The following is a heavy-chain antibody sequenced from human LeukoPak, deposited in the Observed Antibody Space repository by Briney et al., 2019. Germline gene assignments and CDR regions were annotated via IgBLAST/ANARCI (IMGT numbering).Heavy chain of an antibody. Sequence: GGSLRLSCAASGFTFRRYAMSWVRQAPGKWLEWVSAISGSGSGTYYADSVKGRFTVSRDNSKNTLYLQMNSLRAEDTAVYYCARDQGYSYGYAHYWGQGTLVTVSS. CDR2: ISGSGSGT. J-gene: IGHJ4*02. V-gene: IGHV3-23*01. CDR3: ARDQGYSYGYAHY. CDR1: GFTFRRYA. D-gene: IGHD5-18*01.